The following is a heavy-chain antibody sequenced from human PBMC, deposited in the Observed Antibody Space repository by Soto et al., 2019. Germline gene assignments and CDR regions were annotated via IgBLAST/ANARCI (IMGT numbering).Heavy chain of an antibody. CDR1: GFTLSNAW. CDR3: TTEYYYDSSGYYYLAFDI. D-gene: IGHD3-22*01. J-gene: IGHJ3*02. CDR2: IKSKTDGGTT. V-gene: IGHV3-15*01. Sequence: GGSLRLSCAASGFTLSNAWMSWVRQAPGKGLEWVGRIKSKTDGGTTDYAAPVKGRFTISRDDSKNTLYLQMNSLKTEDTAVYYCTTEYYYDSSGYYYLAFDIWGQGTMVTVSS.